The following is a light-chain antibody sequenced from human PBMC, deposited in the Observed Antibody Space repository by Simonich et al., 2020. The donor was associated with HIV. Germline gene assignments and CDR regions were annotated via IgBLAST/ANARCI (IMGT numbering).Light chain of an antibody. CDR1: QSINNW. CDR3: QQAITFPRT. Sequence: DIQMTQSPSTLSASVGDRVTITCRASQSINNWLAWYQQKPGKAPKPLIYKASTLQSGVPSTFSGSGAGTKFTLTISSLQPEDFATYYCQQAITFPRTFGQGTRVDVK. J-gene: IGKJ1*01. V-gene: IGKV1-5*03. CDR2: KAS.